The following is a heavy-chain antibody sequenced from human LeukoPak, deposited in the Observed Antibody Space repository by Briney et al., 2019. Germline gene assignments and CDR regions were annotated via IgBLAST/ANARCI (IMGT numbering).Heavy chain of an antibody. CDR2: IRGRSSTI. CDR1: GFTLSTYS. D-gene: IGHD3-22*01. J-gene: IGHJ3*01. V-gene: IGHV3-48*04. Sequence: PGGSLRLSCADSGFTLSTYSVNWVRQAPGKGLELLASIRGRSSTIYYADSVKGRFTISSDNAKNALYLQMNSLRAEDTAVYYCARVLNQVTTYGSSGYYDSGAFDVWGQGTMITVSS. CDR3: ARVLNQVTTYGSSGYYDSGAFDV.